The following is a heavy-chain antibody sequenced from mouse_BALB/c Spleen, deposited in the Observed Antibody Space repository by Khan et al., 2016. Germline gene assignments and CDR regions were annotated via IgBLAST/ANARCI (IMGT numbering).Heavy chain of an antibody. Sequence: EVELVESGGGLVQPGGSRKLSCAASGLTFSSFGMHWVRQAPEKGLEWVAYISSGSSTIYYADTVKGRFTISRDNPKNTLFLQMTSLRSEDTAMYYCSRGGLYDGNLFAYWGQGTLVTVSA. D-gene: IGHD2-3*01. CDR2: ISSGSSTI. J-gene: IGHJ3*01. CDR1: GLTFSSFG. CDR3: SRGGLYDGNLFAY. V-gene: IGHV5-17*02.